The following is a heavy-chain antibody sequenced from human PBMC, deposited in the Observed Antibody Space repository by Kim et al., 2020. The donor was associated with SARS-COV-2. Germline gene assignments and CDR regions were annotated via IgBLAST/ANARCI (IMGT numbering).Heavy chain of an antibody. J-gene: IGHJ4*02. D-gene: IGHD3-16*02. CDR3: ARVIWGSYRYTDY. V-gene: IGHV7-4-1*02. CDR1: GYTFTKYT. Sequence: ASVKVSCKPSGYTFTKYTINWVRQAPGQGLEWMGWINTDTGNPTYAQGFTGRFVLSLDTSVSTAYLQINSLKAEDTALYYCARVIWGSYRYTDYWGQGTLVTGSS. CDR2: INTDTGNP.